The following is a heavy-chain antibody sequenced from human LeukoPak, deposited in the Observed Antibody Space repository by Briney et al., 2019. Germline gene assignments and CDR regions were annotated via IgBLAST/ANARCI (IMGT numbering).Heavy chain of an antibody. D-gene: IGHD1-26*01. J-gene: IGHJ4*02. CDR3: VREGGSFFFEY. CDR2: ISYDGKIY. V-gene: IGHV3-30*04. Sequence: PGRSLRLSCAASGLSLSSSSMHWVRQAPGKGLEWVAVISYDGKIYYYSDSVKGRFTISRDNSKNTLYLQMNSLRAEDTAIYYCVREGGSFFFEYWGQGTLVTVSS. CDR1: GLSLSSSS.